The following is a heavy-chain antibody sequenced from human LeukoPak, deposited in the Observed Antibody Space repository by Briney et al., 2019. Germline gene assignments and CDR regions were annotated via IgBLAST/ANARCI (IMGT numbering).Heavy chain of an antibody. D-gene: IGHD7-27*01. CDR1: GYTFTSHG. J-gene: IGHJ4*02. CDR3: ARDPRGTWGFDY. V-gene: IGHV1-18*01. Sequence: ASVTVSCTASGYTFTSHGLSWARQAPGQGLEWMGWISIYSGNTNYAQKFQDRISMTTDTSTSTAYMELRSLKSDDTAVYYCARDPRGTWGFDYWGQGALVTVSS. CDR2: ISIYSGNT.